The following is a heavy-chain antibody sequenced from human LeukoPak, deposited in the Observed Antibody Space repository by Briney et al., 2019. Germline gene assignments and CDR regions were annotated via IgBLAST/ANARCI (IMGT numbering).Heavy chain of an antibody. J-gene: IGHJ4*02. CDR3: ARVVRYSSSWYGAIYFDY. CDR1: GYTFTSYG. V-gene: IGHV1-18*01. D-gene: IGHD6-13*01. CDR2: ISAYNGNT. Sequence: GASVKVSCKASGYTFTSYGISWVRQAPGQGLEWMGWISAYNGNTNYAQKLQGRVTMTTDTSTSTAYMELRSLRSDDTAVYYCARVVRYSSSWYGAIYFDYWGQGTLVTVSS.